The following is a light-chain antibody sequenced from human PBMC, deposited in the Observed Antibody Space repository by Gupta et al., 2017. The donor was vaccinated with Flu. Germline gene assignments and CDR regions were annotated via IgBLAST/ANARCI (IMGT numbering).Light chain of an antibody. CDR1: NLGAKY. V-gene: IGLV3-1*01. CDR2: KDN. J-gene: IGLJ1*01. CDR3: QAWDSSTYV. Sequence: SYELTQPPSVSVSPGQTASITCSGDNLGAKYACCYQQHPGHSPVLVIYKDNKRTAAIPERFSGYTCGITATLTISGTQAMDEDDYYCQAWDSSTYVFGTGTKVTVL.